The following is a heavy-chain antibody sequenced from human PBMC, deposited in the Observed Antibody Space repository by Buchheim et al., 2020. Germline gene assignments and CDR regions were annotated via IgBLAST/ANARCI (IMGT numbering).Heavy chain of an antibody. V-gene: IGHV3-30*18. Sequence: QVQLVESGGGVVQPGRSLRLSCAASGFTFSSYGMHWVRQAPGKGLEWVAVISYDGSNKYYADSVKGRFTISRDNSKNKLYLQMNSLRAEDTAVYYCAKNYDSSGFFDYWGQGTL. CDR3: AKNYDSSGFFDY. CDR2: ISYDGSNK. CDR1: GFTFSSYG. D-gene: IGHD3-22*01. J-gene: IGHJ4*02.